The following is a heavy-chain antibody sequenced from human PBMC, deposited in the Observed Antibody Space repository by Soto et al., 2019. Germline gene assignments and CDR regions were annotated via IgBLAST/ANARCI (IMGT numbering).Heavy chain of an antibody. D-gene: IGHD2-15*01. V-gene: IGHV1-69*12. J-gene: IGHJ2*01. Sequence: QVQLVQSGAEVKKPGSSVKVSCKASGGTFSSYAISWVRQAPGQGLEWMGGVIPIFGTTNYAQKFQGRVTITADESTSTAYMELSSLRSKDAAVYYCARGVTVVKSFDYCYCDLCGRGTMVTFSS. CDR2: VIPIFGTT. CDR1: GGTFSSYA. CDR3: ARGVTVVKSFDYCYCDL.